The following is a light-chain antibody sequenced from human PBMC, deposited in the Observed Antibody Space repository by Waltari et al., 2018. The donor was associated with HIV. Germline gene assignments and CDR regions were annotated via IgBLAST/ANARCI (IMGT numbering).Light chain of an antibody. J-gene: IGKJ2*01. V-gene: IGKV1-39*01. CDR2: AAS. Sequence: DIHMTQSPSSLSASVGDRATIACRESRSVSNYLNWYDQKTGKAPKLLIYAASNLQSGVPSRFSGSGSGTDFTLTISSLQPEDFATYYCQQSYSTPSTFGQGTKL. CDR3: QQSYSTPST. CDR1: RSVSNY.